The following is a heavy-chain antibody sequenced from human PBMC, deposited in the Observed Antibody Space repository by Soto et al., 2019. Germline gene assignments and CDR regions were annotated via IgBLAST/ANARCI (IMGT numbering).Heavy chain of an antibody. CDR2: IHYRGST. V-gene: IGHV4-30-4*01. CDR3: AIVTWRHYYNGMDF. Sequence: PTETLSLTCTVSGGSISSGDYYWSWIRQPPGKALEWIGHIHYRGSTYYNPSLKSRLSMSVDTSKSQVSLKLSSVTAVDTALYYCAIVTWRHYYNGMDFWGQGITVTVS. J-gene: IGHJ6*02. D-gene: IGHD1-1*01. CDR1: GGSISSGDYY.